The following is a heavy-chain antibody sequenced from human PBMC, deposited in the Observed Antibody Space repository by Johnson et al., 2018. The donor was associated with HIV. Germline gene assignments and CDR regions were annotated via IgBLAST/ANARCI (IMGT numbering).Heavy chain of an antibody. CDR3: ARDRAFDL. V-gene: IGHV3-23*04. J-gene: IGHJ3*01. Sequence: VQLVESGGGLVQPGGSLRLSCAASGFAFSNYAMTWVRQAPGKGLERVSSITGSGGAVYFADSVKGRFTISRDNARNSLYLQMNSLKVEDTAMYYCARDRAFDLWGPGTMVTVSS. CDR1: GFAFSNYA. CDR2: ITGSGGAV.